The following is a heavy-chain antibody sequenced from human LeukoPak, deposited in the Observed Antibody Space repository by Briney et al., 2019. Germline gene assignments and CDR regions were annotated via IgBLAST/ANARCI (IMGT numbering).Heavy chain of an antibody. D-gene: IGHD2-2*01. J-gene: IGHJ4*02. CDR1: GFTFDDYA. Sequence: PGGSLRLSCAASGFTFDDYAMHWARQAPGKGLEWVSGISWNSGSIGYADSVKGRFTISRDNAKNSLYLQMNSLRAEDMALYYCAKGYCSSTSCYEFDYWGQGTLVTVSS. CDR2: ISWNSGSI. CDR3: AKGYCSSTSCYEFDY. V-gene: IGHV3-9*03.